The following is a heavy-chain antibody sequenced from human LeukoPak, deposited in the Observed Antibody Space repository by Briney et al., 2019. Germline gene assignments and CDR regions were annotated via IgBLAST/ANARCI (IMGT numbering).Heavy chain of an antibody. CDR2: FDPEYGTT. J-gene: IGHJ4*02. V-gene: IGHV1-24*01. D-gene: IGHD3-10*01. Sequence: ASVKVSCKVSGYTLTEFSMHWVRQAPGKGLEWMGGFDPEYGTTIYAQKFQGRVTMTEDTSTDTAYMELSSLTSEDAAIYYCTRGASMNRGIIIYYFDYWGQGTLVTVSS. CDR1: GYTLTEFS. CDR3: TRGASMNRGIIIYYFDY.